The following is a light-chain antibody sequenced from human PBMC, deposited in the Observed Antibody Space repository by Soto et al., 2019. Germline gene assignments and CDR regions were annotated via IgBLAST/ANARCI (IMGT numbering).Light chain of an antibody. CDR3: QQSYSTPRT. CDR2: AAS. J-gene: IGKJ3*01. CDR1: QSIDNY. Sequence: DIQMTQSPSSLSASIGDRANITCRASQSIDNYVNWYQQKPGKASKVLIYAASSLQSGVPSRFSSTGSGTDFTLTISSLQPEDFATYYCQQSYSTPRTFGPGTKVDLK. V-gene: IGKV1-39*01.